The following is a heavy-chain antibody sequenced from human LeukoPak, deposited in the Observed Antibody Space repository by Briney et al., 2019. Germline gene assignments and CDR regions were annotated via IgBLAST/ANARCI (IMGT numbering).Heavy chain of an antibody. J-gene: IGHJ4*02. V-gene: IGHV3-21*06. Sequence: GGSLRLSCSASGFRFSRYRMNWVRQAPRKGLDGVSSVSISGEYIHYADSVKGRFTISRDNSKNSLYLQMNSLRAEDTAVYYCARALLGYYFDYWGQGTLVTVSS. D-gene: IGHD2-15*01. CDR2: VSISGEYI. CDR3: ARALLGYYFDY. CDR1: GFRFSRYR.